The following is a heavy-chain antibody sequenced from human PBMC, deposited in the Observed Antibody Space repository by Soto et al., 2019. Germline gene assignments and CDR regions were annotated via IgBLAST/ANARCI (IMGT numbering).Heavy chain of an antibody. J-gene: IGHJ4*02. CDR3: AKDRESSKSPRGGCDY. V-gene: IGHV3-23*01. D-gene: IGHD6-6*01. CDR2: ISGSSGST. CDR1: GFTFRSYA. Sequence: EVQLLESGGGLVQPGGSLRLSCAASGFTFRSYAMSWVRQAPGKGLEWVSGISGSSGSTYYADSVKGRCTISRDNSKNTLFLQMNSRRDEDTAMYYCAKDRESSKSPRGGCDYWGQGTLVTVSS.